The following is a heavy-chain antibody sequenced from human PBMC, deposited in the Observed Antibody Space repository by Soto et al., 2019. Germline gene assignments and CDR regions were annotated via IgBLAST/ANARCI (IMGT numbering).Heavy chain of an antibody. CDR1: GGTFSSYA. Sequence: ASVKVSCKASGGTFSSYAISWVRQAPGQGLEWMGGIIPIFGTANYAQKFQGRVTITADESTSTAYMELSSLRSEDTAVYYCARVEMATNLRGFDPWGQGTLVTVSS. CDR3: ARVEMATNLRGFDP. CDR2: IIPIFGTA. D-gene: IGHD5-12*01. V-gene: IGHV1-69*13. J-gene: IGHJ5*02.